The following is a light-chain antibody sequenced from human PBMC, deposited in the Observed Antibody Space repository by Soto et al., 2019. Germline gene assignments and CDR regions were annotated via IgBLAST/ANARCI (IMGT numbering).Light chain of an antibody. V-gene: IGLV2-14*01. Sequence: QSVLTQPASVSGSPGQSITVSCTGTSSDIGGYNYVSWYQHHPGKAPQLIIYEVNLRPSGVSDRFSASKSGDKASLTISGLQAGDEADYYCCSYSTSNTHNYVFGTGTKVTVL. J-gene: IGLJ1*01. CDR1: SSDIGGYNY. CDR2: EVN. CDR3: CSYSTSNTHNYV.